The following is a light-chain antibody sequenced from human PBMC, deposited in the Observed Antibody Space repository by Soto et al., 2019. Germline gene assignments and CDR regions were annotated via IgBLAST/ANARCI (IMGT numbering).Light chain of an antibody. CDR1: QSVSSSY. CDR2: GAS. J-gene: IGKJ1*01. V-gene: IGKV3D-20*02. CDR3: QQRSNWPRT. Sequence: ELTQSARKMSLYPEERDPLSCRASQSVSSSYLAWYQQKPGQAPRLLIYGASSRATGIPDRFSGSGSGTDFTLTIRSLEPEDFAVYNCQQRSNWPRTVGQGTKVDIK.